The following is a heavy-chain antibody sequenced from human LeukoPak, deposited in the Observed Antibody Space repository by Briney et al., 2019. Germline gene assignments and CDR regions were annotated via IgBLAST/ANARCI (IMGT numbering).Heavy chain of an antibody. CDR2: INHSGST. D-gene: IGHD1-26*01. CDR3: ARAVGPTTYWGFDY. V-gene: IGHV4-34*10. CDR1: GGSFSGYY. Sequence: SETLSLTCAVYGGSFSGYYWSWIRQPPGKGLEWIGEINHSGSTYYNPSLKSRVTMSLDTSKNQFYLKLTSVTAADTAVYYCARAVGPTTYWGFDYWGRGTLVTVSS. J-gene: IGHJ4*02.